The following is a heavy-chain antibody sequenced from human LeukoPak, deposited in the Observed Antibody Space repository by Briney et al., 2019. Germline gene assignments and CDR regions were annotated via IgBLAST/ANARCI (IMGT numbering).Heavy chain of an antibody. CDR3: TTDQGSSGYYYVGRSNNWFDP. D-gene: IGHD3-22*01. CDR1: GFTFSSYA. J-gene: IGHJ5*02. Sequence: GGSLRLSCAASGFTFSSYAMSWVRQAPGKGLEWVGRIKSKTDGGTTDYAAPVKGRFTISRDDSKNTLYLQMNNLKTEDTAVYYCTTDQGSSGYYYVGRSNNWFDPWGQGTLVTVSS. V-gene: IGHV3-15*01. CDR2: IKSKTDGGTT.